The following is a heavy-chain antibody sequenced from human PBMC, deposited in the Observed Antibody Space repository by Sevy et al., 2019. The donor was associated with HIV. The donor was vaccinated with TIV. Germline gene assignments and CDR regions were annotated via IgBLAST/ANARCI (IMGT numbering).Heavy chain of an antibody. V-gene: IGHV4-59*08. Sequence: SETLSLTCTVSGGSMNSYYWSWIRQSPGKELEWIGYIYYTGTANYNPSLRSRVTISVDTSKNQFSLRFSSVPAADTAVDYCARHVPPRLRGGSGYDPGFDFWGQGTLVTVSS. CDR1: GGSMNSYY. CDR3: ARHVPPRLRGGSGYDPGFDF. J-gene: IGHJ4*02. D-gene: IGHD5-12*01. CDR2: IYYTGTA.